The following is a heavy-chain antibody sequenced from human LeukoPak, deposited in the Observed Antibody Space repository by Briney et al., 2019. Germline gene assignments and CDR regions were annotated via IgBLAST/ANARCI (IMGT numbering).Heavy chain of an antibody. CDR1: GYTFTSYG. CDR3: ARDSSSWHDAFDI. V-gene: IGHV1-18*01. J-gene: IGHJ3*02. Sequence: ASVKVSCKASGYTFTSYGITWVRQAPGQGLEWMGWISGYNGNTNYAQKVQGRVTMTTDTSTSTAYMELRSLRSDDTAVYYCARDSSSWHDAFDIWGQGTMVTVSS. D-gene: IGHD6-13*01. CDR2: ISGYNGNT.